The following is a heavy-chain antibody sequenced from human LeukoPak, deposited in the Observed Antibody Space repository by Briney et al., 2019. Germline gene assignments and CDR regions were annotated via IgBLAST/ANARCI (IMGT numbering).Heavy chain of an antibody. Sequence: GGSLRLSCAASGFTFSSYAMTWVRQPPGKGLEWVSAISASGATTNYADSVKGRFTISRDNSKNTRYLQMNSLRAEDAAVYYCAKDQQMVPDNWFDPWGQETLVTVS. J-gene: IGHJ5*02. CDR2: ISASGATT. V-gene: IGHV3-23*01. D-gene: IGHD6-13*01. CDR3: AKDQQMVPDNWFDP. CDR1: GFTFSSYA.